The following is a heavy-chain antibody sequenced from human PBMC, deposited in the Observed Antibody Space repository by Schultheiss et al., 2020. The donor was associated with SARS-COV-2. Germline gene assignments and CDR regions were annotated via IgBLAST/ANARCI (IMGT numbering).Heavy chain of an antibody. V-gene: IGHV4-34*01. J-gene: IGHJ4*02. D-gene: IGHD4-17*01. CDR2: INHSGST. Sequence: SETLSLTCAVYGGSFSGYYWSWIRQPPGKGLEWIGEINHSGSTNYNPSLKSRVTISVDTSKNQFSLKLSSVTAADTAVYYCARWGRGTVTTYFDYWGQGTLVTVSS. CDR1: GGSFSGYY. CDR3: ARWGRGTVTTYFDY.